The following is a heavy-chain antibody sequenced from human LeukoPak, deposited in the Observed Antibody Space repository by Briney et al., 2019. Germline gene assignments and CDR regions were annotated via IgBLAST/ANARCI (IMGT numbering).Heavy chain of an antibody. J-gene: IGHJ4*02. CDR1: GGSISSGGYY. V-gene: IGHV4-31*03. CDR2: IYYSGST. CDR3: ASSALGGQVLFDY. D-gene: IGHD2-15*01. Sequence: SQTLSLTCTVSGGSISSGGYYWSWIRQHPGKGLEWIGYIYYSGSTNYNPSLKSRVTISVDTSKNQFSLKLSSVTAADTAVYYCASSALGGQVLFDYWGQGTLVTVSS.